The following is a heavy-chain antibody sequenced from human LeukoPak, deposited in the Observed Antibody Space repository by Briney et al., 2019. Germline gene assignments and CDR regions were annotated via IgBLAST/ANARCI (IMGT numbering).Heavy chain of an antibody. V-gene: IGHV4-39*01. CDR3: ARSSYYYGSGSYEMDWFDP. J-gene: IGHJ5*02. D-gene: IGHD3-10*01. CDR2: IYYSGST. CDR1: GGSISSSSYY. Sequence: SETLSLTCTVSGGSISSSSYYWGWIRQPPGKGLEWIGSIYYSGSTYYNPSLKTRVTISVDTSKNQFSLKLSSVTAADTAVYYCARSSYYYGSGSYEMDWFDPWGQGILVTVSS.